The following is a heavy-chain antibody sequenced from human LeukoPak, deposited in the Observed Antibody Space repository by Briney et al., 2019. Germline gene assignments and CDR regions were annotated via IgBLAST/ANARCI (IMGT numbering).Heavy chain of an antibody. D-gene: IGHD1-26*01. J-gene: IGHJ3*02. V-gene: IGHV3-7*01. CDR3: AREEPRASFDI. CDR1: GFTFSSNW. CDR2: IKQDGSEK. Sequence: GGSLRLSCAASGFTFSSNWMSWVRQAPGKGLEWVANIKQDGSEKYYVDSVKGRFTISRDNAKNSLYLQMNSLRAEDTAVYYCAREEPRASFDIWGQGTMVTVSS.